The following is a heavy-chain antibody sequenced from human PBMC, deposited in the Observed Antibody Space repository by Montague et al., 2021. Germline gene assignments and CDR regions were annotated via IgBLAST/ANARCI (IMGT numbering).Heavy chain of an antibody. D-gene: IGHD2-15*01. V-gene: IGHV4-39*01. Sequence: SETLSLTCTVSGGSISSNSYWWAWIRQPPGKGLEYVGTTFNTGSSYYSPSLKSRVTISVDTSKNQFSLRLSAVTAADTAVYYCARSLYCFCGSCYSGFDPWGQGTLVTVSS. CDR2: TFNTGSS. J-gene: IGHJ5*02. CDR1: GGSISSNSYW. CDR3: ARSLYCFCGSCYSGFDP.